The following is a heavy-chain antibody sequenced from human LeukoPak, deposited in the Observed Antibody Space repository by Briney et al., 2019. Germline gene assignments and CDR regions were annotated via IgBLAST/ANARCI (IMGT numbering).Heavy chain of an antibody. CDR1: GGSFSGYY. CDR3: ARDRRGCSGGSCYPPNFDY. D-gene: IGHD2-15*01. CDR2: INHSGST. J-gene: IGHJ4*02. Sequence: PSETLSLTCAVYGGSFSGYYWSWIRQPPGKGLEWIGEINHSGSTNYNPSLKSRVTISVDTSKNQFSLKLSSVTAADTAVYYCARDRRGCSGGSCYPPNFDYWGQGTLVTVSS. V-gene: IGHV4-34*01.